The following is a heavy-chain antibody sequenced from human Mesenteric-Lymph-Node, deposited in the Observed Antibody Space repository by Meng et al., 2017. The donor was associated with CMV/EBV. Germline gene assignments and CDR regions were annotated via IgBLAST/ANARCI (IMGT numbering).Heavy chain of an antibody. CDR1: GVSVSSNSAI. J-gene: IGHJ4*02. CDR2: TYYRSGWYS. V-gene: IGHV6-1*01. Sequence: SQTLSLTCAISGVSVSSNSAIWNWIRQSPSRGLEWLGRTYYRSGWYSDYAVSVKSRMTIIADTSKNQFFLHLNSVTPDDTAVYYCARETATYYPTLDYWGQGTPVTVSS. CDR3: ARETATYYPTLDY. D-gene: IGHD2-15*01.